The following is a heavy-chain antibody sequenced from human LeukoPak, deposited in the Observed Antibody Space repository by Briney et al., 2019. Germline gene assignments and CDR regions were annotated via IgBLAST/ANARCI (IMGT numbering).Heavy chain of an antibody. CDR1: GYTFTGYY. Sequence: GASVKVSCKASGYTFTGYYMHWVRQAPGQGLEWMGWINPNSGGTNYAQKFQGRVTMTRDTSISTAYMVLSRLRSDDTAVYYCARVRPTNEPRSTDYGGNSEYDYWGQGTLVTVSS. CDR2: INPNSGGT. CDR3: ARVRPTNEPRSTDYGGNSEYDY. D-gene: IGHD4-23*01. J-gene: IGHJ4*02. V-gene: IGHV1-2*02.